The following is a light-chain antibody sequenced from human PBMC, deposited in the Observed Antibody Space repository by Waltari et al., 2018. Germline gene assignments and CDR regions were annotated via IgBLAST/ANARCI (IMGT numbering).Light chain of an antibody. V-gene: IGKV4-1*01. CDR3: QQFQSHLRT. J-gene: IGKJ1*01. Sequence: SVVHSSNNKNYFAWYQQKPGQPPKLLIYGASTRKSGVPDRFSGSGSGTDFTLTISSLQAEDVAVYYCQQFQSHLRTFGQGTKVEIK. CDR2: GAS. CDR1: SVVHSSNNKNY.